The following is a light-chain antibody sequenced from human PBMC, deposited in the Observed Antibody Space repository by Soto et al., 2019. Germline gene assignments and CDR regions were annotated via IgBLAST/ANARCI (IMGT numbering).Light chain of an antibody. J-gene: IGLJ1*01. CDR1: SSDVGGYNY. Sequence: SVLTQPASVSGSPGQSITISCPGTSSDVGGYNYVSWYQQHPGKAPKLMIYEVSKRPSGVPDRFSGSKSGNTASLTVSGLQAEDEADYYCSSYAGSNNLNVFGTGTKVTVL. CDR3: SSYAGSNNLNV. CDR2: EVS. V-gene: IGLV2-8*01.